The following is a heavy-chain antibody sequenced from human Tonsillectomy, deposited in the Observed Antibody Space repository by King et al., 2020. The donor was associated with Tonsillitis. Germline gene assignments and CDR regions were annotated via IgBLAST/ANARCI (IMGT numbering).Heavy chain of an antibody. CDR2: ISSSSSYL. V-gene: IGHV3-21*01. CDR1: GFTFSSYS. J-gene: IGHJ4*02. Sequence: DVQLVESGGGLVKPGGSLRLSCAASGFTFSSYSRNWVRQAPGKGLEWVSSISSSSSYLYYADSVKCRFTISRDNAKNSLYLQMNSLRAEDTAVYYCAREVPMYYETDYWGQGTLVTVSS. CDR3: AREVPMYYETDY. D-gene: IGHD3-22*01.